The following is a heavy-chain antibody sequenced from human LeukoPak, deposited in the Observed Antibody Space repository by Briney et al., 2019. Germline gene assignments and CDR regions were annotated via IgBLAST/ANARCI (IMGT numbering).Heavy chain of an antibody. CDR3: ARDWGYYYDSSGYYPDDAFDI. D-gene: IGHD3-22*01. CDR2: INPSGGST. J-gene: IGHJ3*02. CDR1: GYTFTIYY. V-gene: IGHV1-46*01. Sequence: ASVKVSCKASGYTFTIYYMRWVRQAPGQGLEWMGIINPSGGSTSYAQKFQGRVTMNRDTSTSTVYMELRSLRSEETAVYYCARDWGYYYDSSGYYPDDAFDIWGQGTMVTVSS.